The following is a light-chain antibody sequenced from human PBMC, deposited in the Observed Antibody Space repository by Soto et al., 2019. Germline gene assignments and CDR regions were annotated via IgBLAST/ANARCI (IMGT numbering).Light chain of an antibody. V-gene: IGKV4-1*01. CDR1: QSVLYSSNNKNY. CDR2: SAS. J-gene: IGKJ1*01. Sequence: DIVMTQSPDSLAVSLGERATINCKSSQSVLYSSNNKNYLAWYQQKPGQPPKLLIYSASTRESGVADRCSASGSGTDFTLTISSLQAEDVAGYDCQQYYSTPRTFGQGTKVEIK. CDR3: QQYYSTPRT.